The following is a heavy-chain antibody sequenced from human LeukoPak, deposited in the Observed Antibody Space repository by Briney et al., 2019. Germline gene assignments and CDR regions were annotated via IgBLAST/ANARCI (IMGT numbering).Heavy chain of an antibody. CDR1: GITLSNYG. CDR2: ISDSGGRT. V-gene: IGHV3-23*01. J-gene: IGHJ5*02. Sequence: TGGSLRLSCAVSGITLSNYGMSWVRQAPGKGLEWVAGISDSGGRTNYADSVKGRFTISRDNSKNTLYLQMNNLRVEDTALYYCAKGFSVRGRFDPWGQGTQVTVSS. CDR3: AKGFSVRGRFDP. D-gene: IGHD2-15*01.